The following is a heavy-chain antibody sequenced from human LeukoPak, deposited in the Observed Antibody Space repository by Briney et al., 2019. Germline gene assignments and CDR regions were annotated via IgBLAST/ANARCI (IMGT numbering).Heavy chain of an antibody. CDR2: ISSVGHNK. CDR1: GVSFSSYA. CDR3: VREHEPRGDAYNFLTWFFDL. Sequence: GGSLRLSCAGSGVSFSSYAMHWVRQAPGKGLEWLAVISSVGHNKFYADSVKGRSTISRDTTNSTLSLQMNSLRPDDTAVYYCVREHEPRGDAYNFLTWFFDLWGRGTLVTVSS. D-gene: IGHD5-24*01. V-gene: IGHV3-30*04. J-gene: IGHJ2*01.